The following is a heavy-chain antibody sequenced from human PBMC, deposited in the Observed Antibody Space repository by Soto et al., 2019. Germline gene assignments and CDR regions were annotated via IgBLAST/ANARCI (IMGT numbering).Heavy chain of an antibody. V-gene: IGHV3-30*03. J-gene: IGHJ4*02. Sequence: PGGSLRLSCAASGFTFSSYGMHWVRQAPGKGLEWVAVISYDGSNKYYADSVKGRFTISRDNSRNTLFLQMNSLRAEDTAVYYCARDYYKYYDSSGYYRSPAYWGQGTLVTV. CDR3: ARDYYKYYDSSGYYRSPAY. CDR1: GFTFSSYG. D-gene: IGHD3-22*01. CDR2: ISYDGSNK.